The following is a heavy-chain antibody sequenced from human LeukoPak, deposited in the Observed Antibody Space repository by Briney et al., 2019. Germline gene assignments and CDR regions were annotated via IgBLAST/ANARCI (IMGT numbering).Heavy chain of an antibody. Sequence: GRSLRPSCPAPGLTFTSSWMHSVRQAPGKWLVWVSRIKSDGSITTYADSVKGRFTISRDNAKDTLYMQMDSLRAEDTAVYYCARDLYFDHWGQGTLVSVSS. J-gene: IGHJ4*02. CDR3: ARDLYFDH. CDR2: IKSDGSIT. V-gene: IGHV3-74*01. CDR1: GLTFTSSW.